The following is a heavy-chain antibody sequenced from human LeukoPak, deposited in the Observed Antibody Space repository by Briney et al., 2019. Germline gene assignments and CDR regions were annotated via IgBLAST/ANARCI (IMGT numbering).Heavy chain of an antibody. D-gene: IGHD2-15*01. Sequence: PGGSLRLSCAASGFTFSSYAMHWVRQAPGKGLEWVAVISYDGSNKYYADSVKGRFTISRDNSRDTLSLQMNSLRAEDTAIYYCAKISWDGRGTFYWGQGTLVTVSS. CDR1: GFTFSSYA. CDR2: ISYDGSNK. J-gene: IGHJ4*02. CDR3: AKISWDGRGTFY. V-gene: IGHV3-30*07.